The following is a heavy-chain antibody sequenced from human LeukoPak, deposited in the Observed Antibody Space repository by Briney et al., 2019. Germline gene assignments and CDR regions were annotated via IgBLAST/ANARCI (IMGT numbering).Heavy chain of an antibody. CDR1: GFTFSSYA. J-gene: IGHJ4*02. D-gene: IGHD3-22*01. CDR3: ARDLVDYYDSSGYYPPSY. V-gene: IGHV3-30-3*01. Sequence: PGRSLRLSCAASGFTFSSYAMHWVRQAPGKGVEWVAVISYDGSNKYYADSVKGRFTISRDNSKNTLYLQMNSLRAEDTAVYYCARDLVDYYDSSGYYPPSYWGQGTLVTVSS. CDR2: ISYDGSNK.